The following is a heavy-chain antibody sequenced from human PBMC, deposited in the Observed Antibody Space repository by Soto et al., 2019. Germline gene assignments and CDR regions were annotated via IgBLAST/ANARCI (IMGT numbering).Heavy chain of an antibody. CDR3: ASRPFYYYGLDV. Sequence: SETLSVTCTVSGGSITTAGYSWSWIRQPPGKALEWIGYVYHTGNAYPKPSLKSRVTISLDRSKNQFSLKMTSVTAADTALYYCASRPFYYYGLDVWGQGTTVTVSS. J-gene: IGHJ6*02. V-gene: IGHV4-30-2*01. CDR1: GGSITTAGYS. CDR2: VYHTGNA.